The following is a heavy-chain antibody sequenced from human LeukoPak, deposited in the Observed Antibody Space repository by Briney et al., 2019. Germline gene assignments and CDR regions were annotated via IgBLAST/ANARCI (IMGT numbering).Heavy chain of an antibody. CDR2: INQDGSEM. D-gene: IGHD3-3*01. J-gene: IGHJ5*02. CDR1: GFTFTNYW. CDR3: ATYYDFWSPISMGP. V-gene: IGHV3-7*01. Sequence: GGSLRLSCAVSGFTFTNYWMKWVRQAPGKGLEWVATINQDGSEMLYVDSVKGRFSISRDNAKSSLHLQMNYLRAEDTAVYYCATYYDFWSPISMGPWGQGTLVTVSS.